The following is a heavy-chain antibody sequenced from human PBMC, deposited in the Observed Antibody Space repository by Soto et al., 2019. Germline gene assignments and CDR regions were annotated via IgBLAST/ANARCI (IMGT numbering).Heavy chain of an antibody. CDR3: ARDLRPMTSNYHFGY. CDR2: ISSSSSTI. D-gene: IGHD4-4*01. J-gene: IGHJ4*02. V-gene: IGHV3-48*01. Sequence: GGSLRLSCAASGFTFSSYSMNWVRQAPGKGLEWVSYISSSSSTIYYADSVKGRFTISRDNAKNSLYLQMNSLRAEDTAVYYCARDLRPMTSNYHFGYWGQGTLVTVSS. CDR1: GFTFSSYS.